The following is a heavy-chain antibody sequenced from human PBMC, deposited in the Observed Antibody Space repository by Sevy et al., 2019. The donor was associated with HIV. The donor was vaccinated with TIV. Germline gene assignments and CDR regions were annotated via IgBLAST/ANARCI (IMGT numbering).Heavy chain of an antibody. CDR2: IDQDGSDR. V-gene: IGHV3-7*01. D-gene: IGHD1-26*01. J-gene: IGHJ4*02. Sequence: GGSLRLSCAVPGFTLSNYWMSWVRQAPGKGLEWVANIDQDGSDRYYVDSVKGRFTISRDNAKNSLYLQMNSLRAEDTAVYYCARDLFSGSYYENYWGQGTLVTVSS. CDR3: ARDLFSGSYYENY. CDR1: GFTLSNYW.